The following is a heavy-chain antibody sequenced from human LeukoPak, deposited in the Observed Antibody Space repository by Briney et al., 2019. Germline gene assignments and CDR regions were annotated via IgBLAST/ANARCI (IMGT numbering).Heavy chain of an antibody. J-gene: IGHJ4*02. Sequence: GGSLRLSCAASGFTFSSYSMNWVRQAPGKGLEWVSSISSSSNYIYYAVSVKGRFTISRDNAKNSLYLQMNSLRAEDTAVYYCARIRQIRFGESDYWGQGTLVTVSS. V-gene: IGHV3-21*01. CDR3: ARIRQIRFGESDY. D-gene: IGHD3-10*01. CDR2: ISSSSNYI. CDR1: GFTFSSYS.